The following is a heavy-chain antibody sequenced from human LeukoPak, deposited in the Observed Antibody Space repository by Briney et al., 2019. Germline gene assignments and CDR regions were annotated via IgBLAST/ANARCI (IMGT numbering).Heavy chain of an antibody. J-gene: IGHJ4*02. CDR3: AGTHNFGSTSALDY. D-gene: IGHD2-2*01. V-gene: IGHV1-69*05. CDR2: IIPIFGTA. Sequence: ASVKVSCKASGGTFSSYAISWVRQAPGQGLEWMGGIIPIFGTANYAQKFQSRVTITTDESTSTAYMELSSLRSEDTAVYYCAGTHNFGSTSALDYWGQGTLVTVSS. CDR1: GGTFSSYA.